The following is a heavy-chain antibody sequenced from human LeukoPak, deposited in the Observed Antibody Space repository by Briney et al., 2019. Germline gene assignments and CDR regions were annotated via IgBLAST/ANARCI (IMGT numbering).Heavy chain of an antibody. CDR2: INTNTGNP. V-gene: IGHV7-4-1*02. CDR1: GYTFSSYY. J-gene: IGHJ4*02. D-gene: IGHD3-22*01. Sequence: ASVKVSCKASGYTFSSYYMHWVRQAPGQGLEWMGWINTNTGNPTYAQGFTGRFVFSLDTSVSTAYLQISSLKAEDTAVYYCARGTRYYYDSSGSGDYWGQGTLVTVSS. CDR3: ARGTRYYYDSSGSGDY.